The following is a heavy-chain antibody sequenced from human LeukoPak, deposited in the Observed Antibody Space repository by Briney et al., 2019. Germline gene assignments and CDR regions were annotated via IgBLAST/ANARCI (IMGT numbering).Heavy chain of an antibody. Sequence: GGSLRLSCAVSGFTFSSYSMNWVRQAPGKGLEWVPSISSSSSYIYYADSVKGRFTISRDNAKNTLYLQMNSLRAEDTAVYYCAKGSYSSSPEGWFDPWGQGTLVTVSS. D-gene: IGHD6-6*01. CDR2: ISSSSSYI. V-gene: IGHV3-21*04. J-gene: IGHJ5*02. CDR3: AKGSYSSSPEGWFDP. CDR1: GFTFSSYS.